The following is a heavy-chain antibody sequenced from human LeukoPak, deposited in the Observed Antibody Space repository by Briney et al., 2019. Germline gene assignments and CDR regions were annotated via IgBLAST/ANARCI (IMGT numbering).Heavy chain of an antibody. V-gene: IGHV4-34*01. J-gene: IGHJ4*02. Sequence: SETLSLTCAVYGGSFSGYYWSWIRQPPGKGLEWIGEINHSGSTNYNPSLKSRVTISVDTSKNQFSLKLSSVTAADTAVYYCARAETGYPDYWGQGTLVTVSS. D-gene: IGHD3-9*01. CDR3: ARAETGYPDY. CDR1: GGSFSGYY. CDR2: INHSGST.